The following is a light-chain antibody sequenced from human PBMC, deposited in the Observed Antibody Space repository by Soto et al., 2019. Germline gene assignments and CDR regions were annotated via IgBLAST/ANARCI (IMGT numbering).Light chain of an antibody. CDR1: QSVSSSY. J-gene: IGKJ4*01. CDR2: GAS. V-gene: IGKV3-20*01. Sequence: EIVLTQSPGTLSLSPGERATLSCRASQSVSSSYLAWYQQKPGQAPRLLLYGASSRSTGIPDRFSGSGSGTDFTLTISRLETEAFAVYYCQQYGSSPTFCGGTKVEIK. CDR3: QQYGSSPT.